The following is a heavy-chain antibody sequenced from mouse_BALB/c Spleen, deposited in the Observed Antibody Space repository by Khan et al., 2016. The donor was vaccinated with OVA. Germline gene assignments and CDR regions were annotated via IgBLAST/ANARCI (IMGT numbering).Heavy chain of an antibody. CDR2: ISYSGST. J-gene: IGHJ3*01. CDR3: VMGRTY. Sequence: QLEESGPGLVKPSQSLSLTCTVTGYSITSDYAWNWIRQFPGNKLEWMGYISYSGSTSHNPSLKSRFSISRDTSKNQFFLQLNSVTTEDTATYYCVMGRTYWGQGTLVTVSA. CDR1: GYSITSDYA. D-gene: IGHD2-3*01. V-gene: IGHV3-2*02.